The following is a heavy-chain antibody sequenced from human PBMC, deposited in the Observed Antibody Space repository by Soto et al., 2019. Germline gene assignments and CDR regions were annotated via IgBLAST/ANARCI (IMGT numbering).Heavy chain of an antibody. J-gene: IGHJ4*02. CDR2: IYHTEST. Sequence: TLSLTCGVSGDSISSSFWWSWVRQPPGKGLEWIGEIYHTESTVYNPSLKSRVTISVDKSKNQFSLNLDSVTAADTAVYYCARYDFGTFDYWGRGILVTVSS. D-gene: IGHD4-17*01. CDR3: ARYDFGTFDY. CDR1: GDSISSSFW. V-gene: IGHV4-4*02.